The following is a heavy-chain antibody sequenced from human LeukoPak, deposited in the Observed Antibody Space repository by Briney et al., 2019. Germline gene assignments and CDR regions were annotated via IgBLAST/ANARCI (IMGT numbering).Heavy chain of an antibody. Sequence: SETLSLTCTVSGDSISNNNCSWVRHPPPKGLELIGYIYHSGSANYNPSLKSRVTISVDMSKNQFSLRLSSVTAADTAVYYCERVERNGFDPWGQGTLVTVSS. J-gene: IGHJ5*02. V-gene: IGHV4-59*01. CDR1: GDSISNNN. CDR2: IYHSGSA. CDR3: ERVERNGFDP.